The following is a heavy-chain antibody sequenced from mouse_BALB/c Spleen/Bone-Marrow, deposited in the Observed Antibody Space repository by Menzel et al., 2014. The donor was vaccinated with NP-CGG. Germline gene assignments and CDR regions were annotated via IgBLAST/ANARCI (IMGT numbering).Heavy chain of an antibody. CDR2: INPSSGYT. V-gene: IGHV1-4*01. CDR1: GYTFTNYT. CDR3: ARGKTGFYGMDY. Sequence: VQLQQSGAELARPGASVKMSRKASGYTFTNYTMHWVKQRPGQGLEWIGYINPSSGYTNYNQKFKDTATLTADKSSSSAYMQLSSLTSADSAVYYCARGKTGFYGMDYWGQGASVTVSS. D-gene: IGHD4-1*01. J-gene: IGHJ4*01.